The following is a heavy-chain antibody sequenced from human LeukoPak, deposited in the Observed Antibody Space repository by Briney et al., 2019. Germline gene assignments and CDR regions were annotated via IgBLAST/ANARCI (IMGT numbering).Heavy chain of an antibody. Sequence: PGGSLRLSCAASGFTFSHYWMSWVRQAPGKGLERVANIKQDGSDKYYLESVKGRFTISRDNAKNSLYLQMNSLRAEDTAVYYCARHIVVVPDAFDIWGQGTMVTVSS. D-gene: IGHD2-2*01. CDR1: GFTFSHYW. J-gene: IGHJ3*02. V-gene: IGHV3-7*01. CDR2: IKQDGSDK. CDR3: ARHIVVVPDAFDI.